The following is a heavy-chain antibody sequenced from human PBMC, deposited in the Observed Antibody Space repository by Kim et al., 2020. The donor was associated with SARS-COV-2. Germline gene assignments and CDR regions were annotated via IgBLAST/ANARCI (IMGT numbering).Heavy chain of an antibody. V-gene: IGHV1-18*01. CDR1: GYTFTSYG. D-gene: IGHD2-21*02. CDR2: ISAYNGNT. Sequence: ASVKVSCKASGYTFTSYGISWVRQAPGQGLEWMGWISAYNGNTNYAQKLQGRVTMTTDTSTSTAYMELRSLRSDDTAVYYCVRGILGSNCGGDCYSSVDYCGQGTLVTVSS. CDR3: VRGILGSNCGGDCYSSVDY. J-gene: IGHJ4*02.